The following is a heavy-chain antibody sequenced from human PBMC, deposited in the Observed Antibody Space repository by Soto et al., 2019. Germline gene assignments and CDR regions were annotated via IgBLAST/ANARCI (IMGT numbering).Heavy chain of an antibody. Sequence: QVQLVQSGAEVKKPGSSVKVSCKASGGTFSSFLISWVRQAPGQGLEWMGGIIPMFGTVNYAQNFQGRVTITADKSTTTAYMELSSPTSEDTAMYYRPRNRGDYGDSLDNWGQGTLVTVSS. CDR2: IIPMFGTV. J-gene: IGHJ4*02. CDR3: PRNRGDYGDSLDN. CDR1: GGTFSSFL. D-gene: IGHD4-17*01. V-gene: IGHV1-69*06.